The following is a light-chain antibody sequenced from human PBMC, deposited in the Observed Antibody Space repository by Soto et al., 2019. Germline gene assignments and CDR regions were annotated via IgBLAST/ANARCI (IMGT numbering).Light chain of an antibody. CDR1: QAISSY. CDR2: AAS. J-gene: IGKJ2*01. V-gene: IGKV1-8*01. CDR3: QQYYGFPYT. Sequence: AIRMTQSPSSFSASTGDRVTITCRASQAISSYLAWYQQKPGKAPKLLIYAASTLQSGVPSRFSGSGSGTDFTLTISCLQSEDSATYYCQQYYGFPYTFGQGTKLEIK.